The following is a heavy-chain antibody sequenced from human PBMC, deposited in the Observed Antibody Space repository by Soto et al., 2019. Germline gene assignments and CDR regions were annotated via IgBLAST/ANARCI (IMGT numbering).Heavy chain of an antibody. CDR1: GYTFSSYH. CDR2: ISAYTGNT. V-gene: IGHV1-18*01. J-gene: IGHJ4*02. Sequence: QIQLVQSGAEVKKPGASVKVSCKASGYTFSSYHITWVRQAPGQGLEWMGWISAYTGNTNYAQNLQGRVTMTTDPSKSTAYMELRSLASDDTAVYYCARDLPPVDYCSTGTVVTVCS. CDR3: ARDLPPVDY.